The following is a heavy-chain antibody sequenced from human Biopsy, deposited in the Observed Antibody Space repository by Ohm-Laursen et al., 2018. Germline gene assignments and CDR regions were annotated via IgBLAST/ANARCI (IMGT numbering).Heavy chain of an antibody. J-gene: IGHJ5*02. CDR3: ARGIGSMVRGVIINVNNWFDP. CDR1: GYTFTTYA. V-gene: IGHV1-18*01. CDR2: ISTYNGNT. D-gene: IGHD3-10*01. Sequence: ASVKVSCKASGYTFTTYAISWVRQAPGQGLEWMGWISTYNGNTNYAQKVQGRVTMTTDTSTSTAYMELRSLRSDDTAVYYCARGIGSMVRGVIINVNNWFDPWGQGTLVTVS.